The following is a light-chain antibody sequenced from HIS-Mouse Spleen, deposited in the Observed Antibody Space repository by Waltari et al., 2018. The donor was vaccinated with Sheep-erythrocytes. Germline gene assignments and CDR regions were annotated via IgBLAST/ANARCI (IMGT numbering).Light chain of an antibody. CDR3: CSYAGSYNHV. CDR2: DVS. V-gene: IGLV2-11*01. CDR1: SSAVGGYNY. J-gene: IGLJ1*01. Sequence: QSALTQPRSVSGPPGQSVTISCPGTSSAVGGYNYVSWYQQHPGKAPKLMIYDVSKRPSGVPDRFSGSKSGNTASLTISGLQAEDEADYYCCSYAGSYNHVFATGTKVTVL.